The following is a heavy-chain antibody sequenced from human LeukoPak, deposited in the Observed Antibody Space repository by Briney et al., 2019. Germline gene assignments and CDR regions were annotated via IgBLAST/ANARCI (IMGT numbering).Heavy chain of an antibody. V-gene: IGHV4-39*07. Sequence: PSETLSLTCTVSGGSISSSSYYWGWIRQPPGKGLEWIGSIYHSGSTYYNPSLKSRVTISVDTSKNQFSLKLSSVTAADTAVYYCARDHDYYGSGNYQDLDYWGQGTLVTVSS. CDR1: GGSISSSSYY. CDR2: IYHSGST. J-gene: IGHJ4*02. CDR3: ARDHDYYGSGNYQDLDY. D-gene: IGHD3-10*01.